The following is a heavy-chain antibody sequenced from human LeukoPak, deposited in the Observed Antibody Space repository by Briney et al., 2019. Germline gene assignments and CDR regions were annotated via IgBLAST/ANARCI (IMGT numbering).Heavy chain of an antibody. CDR3: VRRDTGWNYFDY. CDR1: GGSINSHY. J-gene: IGHJ4*02. CDR2: IYYTGKN. V-gene: IGHV4-59*08. D-gene: IGHD6-19*01. Sequence: PSEPLSLTCAVSGGSINSHYWGWIRQPTGKGLQWIGDIYYTGKNNYNPSLKSRVTISLDTSKDHLSLNLTSVVAADTAIYYCVRRDTGWNYFDYWGQGILVTVSS.